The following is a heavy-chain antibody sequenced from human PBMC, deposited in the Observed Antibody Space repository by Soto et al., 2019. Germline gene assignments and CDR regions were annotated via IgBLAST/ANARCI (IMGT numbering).Heavy chain of an antibody. Sequence: PSETLSLTCTVSGGSISSSSYYWGWIRQPPGEGLEWIGSIYYSGSTYYNPSLKSRVTISVDTSKNQFSLKLSSVTAADTAVYYCASIPPFTMVRGVTDTFDYWGQGTLVTVS. D-gene: IGHD3-10*01. CDR1: GGSISSSSYY. CDR2: IYYSGST. V-gene: IGHV4-39*01. J-gene: IGHJ4*02. CDR3: ASIPPFTMVRGVTDTFDY.